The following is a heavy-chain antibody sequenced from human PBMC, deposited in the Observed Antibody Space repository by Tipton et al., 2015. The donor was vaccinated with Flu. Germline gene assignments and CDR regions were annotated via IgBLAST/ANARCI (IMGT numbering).Heavy chain of an antibody. CDR3: ARGDVVTARWFDP. V-gene: IGHV4-39*01. CDR1: GGSMRSSSHY. J-gene: IGHJ5*02. CDR2: MFYTGVT. Sequence: TLSLTCTVFGGSMRSSSHYWAWIRQPPGQGLEWIGSMFYTGVTYHNASLKNRVTISMDRSVTQLSLQLTSVTAADTAVYYCARGDVVTARWFDPWGQGTLVTVSS. D-gene: IGHD2-21*02.